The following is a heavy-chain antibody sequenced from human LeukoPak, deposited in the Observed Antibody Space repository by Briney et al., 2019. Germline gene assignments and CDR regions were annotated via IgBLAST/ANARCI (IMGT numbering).Heavy chain of an antibody. Sequence: HPGRSLRLSCAASGFTFSSYAMHWVRQAPGKGLEWVSTISGSGTRTYYADSVKGRFTISRDISKNTLYLQMNSLRAEDTALFYCAKDPQMGAAADYWGQGTLVTVSS. D-gene: IGHD6-13*01. J-gene: IGHJ4*02. CDR3: AKDPQMGAAADY. CDR1: GFTFSSYA. CDR2: ISGSGTRT. V-gene: IGHV3-23*01.